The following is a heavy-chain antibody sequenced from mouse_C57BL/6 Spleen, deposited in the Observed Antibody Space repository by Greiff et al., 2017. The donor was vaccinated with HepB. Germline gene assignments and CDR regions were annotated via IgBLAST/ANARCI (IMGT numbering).Heavy chain of an antibody. J-gene: IGHJ4*01. CDR1: GFNIKDYY. CDR2: IDPEDGDT. CDR3: TLDSSGSYYAMDY. Sequence: QLKESGAELVRPGASVKLSCTASGFNIKDYYMHWVKQRPEQGLEWIGRIDPEDGDTEYAPKFQGKATMTADTSSNTAYLQLSSLTSEDTAVYYCTLDSSGSYYAMDYWGQGTSVTVSS. D-gene: IGHD3-2*02. V-gene: IGHV14-1*01.